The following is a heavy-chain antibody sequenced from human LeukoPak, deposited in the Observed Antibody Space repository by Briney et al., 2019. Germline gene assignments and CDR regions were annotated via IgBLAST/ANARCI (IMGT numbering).Heavy chain of an antibody. CDR3: AGAREDLDAFDI. CDR1: GFTFSSYA. J-gene: IGHJ3*02. Sequence: GGSLRLSCAASGFTFSSYAMHWVRQAPGKGLEYVSAISSNGGSTYYANSVKGRFTISRDNSKNTLYLQMGSLRAEDMAVYYCAGAREDLDAFDIWGQGTMVTVSS. CDR2: ISSNGGST. V-gene: IGHV3-64*01. D-gene: IGHD6-6*01.